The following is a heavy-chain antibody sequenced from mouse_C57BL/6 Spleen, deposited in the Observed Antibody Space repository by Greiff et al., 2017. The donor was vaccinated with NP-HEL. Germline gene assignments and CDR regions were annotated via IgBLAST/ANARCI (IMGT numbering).Heavy chain of an antibody. J-gene: IGHJ1*03. CDR3: ARRGITTVVDYWYFDV. D-gene: IGHD1-1*01. CDR2: IYPRSGNT. CDR1: GYTFTSYG. V-gene: IGHV1-81*01. Sequence: QVQLQQSGAELARPGASVKLSCKASGYTFTSYGISWVKQRTGQGLEWIGEIYPRSGNTYYNEKFKGKATLTADKSSSTAYMELRSLTSEDSAVYFCARRGITTVVDYWYFDVWGTGTTVTVSS.